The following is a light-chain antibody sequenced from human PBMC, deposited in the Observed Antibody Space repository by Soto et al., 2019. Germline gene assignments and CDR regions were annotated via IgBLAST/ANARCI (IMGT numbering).Light chain of an antibody. V-gene: IGLV2-14*01. CDR3: SSYTSSSTRV. CDR2: EVT. Sequence: QSVLTQPASVSGSPGQSIAISCTGSSSDVGGYNYVSWYQQHPGKAPQLIIYEVTNRPSGVSNRFSGSKSGNTASLTISGLQAEDVADYYCSSYTSSSTRVFGTGTKLTVL. CDR1: SSDVGGYNY. J-gene: IGLJ1*01.